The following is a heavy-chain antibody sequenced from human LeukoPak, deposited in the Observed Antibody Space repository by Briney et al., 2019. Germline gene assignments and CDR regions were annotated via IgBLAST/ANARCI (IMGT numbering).Heavy chain of an antibody. D-gene: IGHD3-22*01. Sequence: GGSLRLSCAASGFTFSSYSMNWVRQAPGKGLEWVSSISSSSSYIYYADSVKGRSTISRDNAKNSLYLQMNSLRAEDTAVYYCARDDSSGPTLDYWGQGTLVTVSS. V-gene: IGHV3-21*01. CDR1: GFTFSSYS. J-gene: IGHJ4*02. CDR2: ISSSSSYI. CDR3: ARDDSSGPTLDY.